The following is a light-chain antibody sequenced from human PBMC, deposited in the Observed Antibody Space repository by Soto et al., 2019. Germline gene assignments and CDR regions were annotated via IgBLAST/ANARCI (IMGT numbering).Light chain of an antibody. V-gene: IGKV3-20*01. J-gene: IGKJ1*01. CDR1: QSVRNNY. Sequence: EVLLTQSPGTLSLSPRERATRSCRASQSVRNNYLAWYQHNPGQAPRLLISGSSNRSPGIPDTFSGSGYGPYFTLTISRIEPEDFAVYYYQQYAASPLTFGQGTLVEVK. CDR2: GSS. CDR3: QQYAASPLT.